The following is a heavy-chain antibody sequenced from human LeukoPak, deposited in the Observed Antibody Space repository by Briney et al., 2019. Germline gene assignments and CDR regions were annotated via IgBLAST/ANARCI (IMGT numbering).Heavy chain of an antibody. CDR2: IYPGDSDT. V-gene: IGHV5-51*01. Sequence: GESLKISCKGSGSHFNSYWIGWVRQMPGKGLEWMGIIYPGDSDTSYSPSFQGQVTISANKSISTAYLQWSTLKASDTAMYFCARRIGSSRSLDFWGQGTLVTVSS. CDR1: GSHFNSYW. J-gene: IGHJ4*02. D-gene: IGHD1-26*01. CDR3: ARRIGSSRSLDF.